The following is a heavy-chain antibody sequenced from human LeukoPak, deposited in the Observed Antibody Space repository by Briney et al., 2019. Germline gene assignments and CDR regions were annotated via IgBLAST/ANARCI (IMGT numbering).Heavy chain of an antibody. D-gene: IGHD2-15*01. J-gene: IGHJ4*02. CDR1: GGSISSYY. Sequence: SETLSLTCTVSGGSISSYYWSWIRQPPGKGLEWIGYIYYSGSTNYNPSLKSRVTISVDTSKNQFSLKLNSVTAADTAVYYCAREGSEMTVDYWGQGTLVTVSS. CDR3: AREGSEMTVDY. V-gene: IGHV4-59*01. CDR2: IYYSGST.